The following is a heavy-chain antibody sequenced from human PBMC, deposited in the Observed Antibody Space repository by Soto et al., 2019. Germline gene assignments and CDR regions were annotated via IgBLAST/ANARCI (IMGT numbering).Heavy chain of an antibody. V-gene: IGHV3-74*01. CDR3: ASVVAVAGGLDY. CDR1: GFTFSRNW. CDR2: INSDGSST. D-gene: IGHD6-19*01. J-gene: IGHJ4*02. Sequence: EVQLVESGGGLVQPGGSLRLSCAASGFTFSRNWMHWVRQAPGKGLVWVSRINSDGSSTRYADSVKGRFTISRDNAKNTLYLQMNSLRAEDTAVYYCASVVAVAGGLDYWGQGTLVTVSS.